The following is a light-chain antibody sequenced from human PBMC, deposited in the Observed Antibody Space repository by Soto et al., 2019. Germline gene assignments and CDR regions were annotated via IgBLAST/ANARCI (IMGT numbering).Light chain of an antibody. CDR3: QQHGSSPRRA. CDR1: QTVGYY. CDR2: DAS. J-gene: IGKJ1*01. V-gene: IGKV3-20*01. Sequence: EIVLTQSPGTLSLFPGERASLSCRASQTVGYYLAWYQQKAGQAPRPLIYDASNRAPGIPARFSGSGSGTDFTLTIGRLEPEDFAVYYCQQHGSSPRRAFGQGTKVDIK.